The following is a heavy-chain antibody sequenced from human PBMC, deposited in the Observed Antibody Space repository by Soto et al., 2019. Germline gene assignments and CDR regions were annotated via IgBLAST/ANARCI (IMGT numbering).Heavy chain of an antibody. V-gene: IGHV1-69*13. CDR2: IIPIFGTA. Sequence: GASVKVSCKASGGTFSSYAISWVRQAPGQGLEWMGGIIPIFGTANYAQKFQGRVTITADESTSTAYMELSSLRSEDTAVYYCASTDCSGGSCYPPIGHYYGMDVWGQGTTVTVSS. D-gene: IGHD2-15*01. J-gene: IGHJ6*02. CDR1: GGTFSSYA. CDR3: ASTDCSGGSCYPPIGHYYGMDV.